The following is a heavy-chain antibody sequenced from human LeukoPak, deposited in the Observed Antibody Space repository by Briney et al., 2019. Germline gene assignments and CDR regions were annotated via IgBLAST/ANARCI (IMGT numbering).Heavy chain of an antibody. CDR1: GLTVSSKY. CDR2: IYSGGST. Sequence: GGSLRLSCAASGLTVSSKYMSWVRQAPGKGLEWGSVIYSGGSTSPADSVKGRFTISRDNSKNTLYLQTNSLRDEDTAVYYCARGGEDAFDIWGQGTMVTVSS. J-gene: IGHJ3*02. CDR3: ARGGEDAFDI. D-gene: IGHD3-10*01. V-gene: IGHV3-53*01.